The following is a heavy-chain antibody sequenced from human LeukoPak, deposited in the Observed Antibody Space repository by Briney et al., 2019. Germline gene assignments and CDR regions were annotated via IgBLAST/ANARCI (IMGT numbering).Heavy chain of an antibody. Sequence: QPGGSLRLSCAASGFTFGSYWMTWVRQAPGKGLEWVAVISYDGSNKYYADSVKGRFTISRDNSKNTLYLQMNSLRAEDTAVYYCARSDYYDSSGYKYYFDYWGQGTLVTVSS. D-gene: IGHD3-22*01. V-gene: IGHV3-30*03. CDR1: GFTFGSYW. CDR2: ISYDGSNK. CDR3: ARSDYYDSSGYKYYFDY. J-gene: IGHJ4*02.